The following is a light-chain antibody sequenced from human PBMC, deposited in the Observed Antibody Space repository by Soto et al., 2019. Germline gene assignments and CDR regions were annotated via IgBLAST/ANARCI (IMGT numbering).Light chain of an antibody. Sequence: DIQMTQSPSSLSVSVGDRVTITCQASRYIGNYLNWYQQKPEKAPKLLINDASSLEMGVPSRFSGSGSGTDFSVTISSLQPEDIATYYCQQYHSLPITFGQGTRLDI. CDR1: RYIGNY. V-gene: IGKV1-33*01. CDR3: QQYHSLPIT. J-gene: IGKJ5*01. CDR2: DAS.